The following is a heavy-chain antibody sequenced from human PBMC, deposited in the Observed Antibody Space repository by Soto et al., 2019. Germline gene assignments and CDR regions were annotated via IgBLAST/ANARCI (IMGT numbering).Heavy chain of an antibody. J-gene: IGHJ4*02. V-gene: IGHV3-7*05. CDR3: ERDGVAPGLYFEF. Sequence: PGGSLRLSCAASEFTFSDYWMNWVRQAPGEGLEWVASINQDGGDKKYVDSVKGRFTISRDNAKNSLYLQMASRRADDTPVDYSERDGVAPGLYFEFWGEGALVTVSS. CDR2: INQDGGDK. D-gene: IGHD6-13*01. CDR1: EFTFSDYW.